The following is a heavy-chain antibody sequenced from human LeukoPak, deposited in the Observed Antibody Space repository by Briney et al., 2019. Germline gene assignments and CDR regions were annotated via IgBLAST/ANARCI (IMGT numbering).Heavy chain of an antibody. J-gene: IGHJ5*02. V-gene: IGHV4-34*01. CDR3: ARGRMVTKNWFDP. CDR1: GGSFSGYY. CDR2: INHRGSN. Sequence: PSETLSLTCAVYGGSFSGYYWSWIRQPPGEGLEGIGEINHRGSNNYNTSLKSRVTLSANTSQNRFSLKLSSVTAADTAVYYCARGRMVTKNWFDPWGQGTLVTVSS. D-gene: IGHD5-18*01.